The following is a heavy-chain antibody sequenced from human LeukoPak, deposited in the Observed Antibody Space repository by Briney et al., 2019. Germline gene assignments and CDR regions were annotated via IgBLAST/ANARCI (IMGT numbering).Heavy chain of an antibody. J-gene: IGHJ4*02. CDR1: GGSISNFN. CDR3: AGDVLRGDGYNFDY. V-gene: IGHV4-59*01. CDR2: ISYSGST. Sequence: SETLSLTCSVSGGSISNFNWNWIRQSPGKELEWIGYISYSGSTNYNPSLKSRVTISVDKSKNQFSLELSSVIVADSAVYYCAGDVLRGDGYNFDYWGQGTLVTVSS. D-gene: IGHD5-24*01.